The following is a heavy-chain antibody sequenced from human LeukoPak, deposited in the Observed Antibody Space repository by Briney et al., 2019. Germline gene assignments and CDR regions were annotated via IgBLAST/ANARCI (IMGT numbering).Heavy chain of an antibody. CDR1: GGSFSGYY. Sequence: SETLSLTCAVYGGSFSGYYWSWIRQPPGKGLEWIGEINHSGSTNYNPSLKSRVTISVDTSKNQFSLKLSSVTAADTAVYYYARPRTTVTTQNAFDIWDQGTMVTVSS. CDR3: ARPRTTVTTQNAFDI. D-gene: IGHD4-17*01. CDR2: INHSGST. V-gene: IGHV4-34*01. J-gene: IGHJ3*02.